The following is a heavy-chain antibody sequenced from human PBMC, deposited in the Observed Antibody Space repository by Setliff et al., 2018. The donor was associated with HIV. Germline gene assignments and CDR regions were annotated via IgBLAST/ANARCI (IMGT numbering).Heavy chain of an antibody. D-gene: IGHD3-22*01. Sequence: SETLSLTCTASGGSISSSSYYWGWIRQPPGKGLEWVGSVYYSGSTYYNPSLKSRVTISVDTSKNQFSLNVSSVTAADKAVYYCARHVGYDSSGRLDYWGQGTLVTVSS. CDR1: GGSISSSSYY. CDR2: VYYSGST. J-gene: IGHJ4*02. V-gene: IGHV4-39*01. CDR3: ARHVGYDSSGRLDY.